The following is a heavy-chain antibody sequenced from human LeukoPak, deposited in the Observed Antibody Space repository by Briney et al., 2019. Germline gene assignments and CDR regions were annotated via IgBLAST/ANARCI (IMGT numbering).Heavy chain of an antibody. CDR2: INHSGST. J-gene: IGHJ4*02. CDR1: GGSFSGYY. CDR3: ARGRTGDY. V-gene: IGHV4-34*01. D-gene: IGHD3/OR15-3a*01. Sequence: KPSETLSFTCAVYGGSFSGYYWSWIRQPPGKGLEWIGEINHSGSTNYNPSLKSRVTISVDTSKNQFSLKLSSVTAADTAVYYCARGRTGDYWGQGTLVTVSS.